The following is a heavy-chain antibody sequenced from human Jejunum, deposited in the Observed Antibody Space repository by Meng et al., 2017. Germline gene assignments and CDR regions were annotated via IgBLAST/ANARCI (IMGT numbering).Heavy chain of an antibody. D-gene: IGHD2-2*03. CDR1: GASISGADYY. CDR3: ARQMDSEYDEGYFFDY. Sequence: QVQLQESGPGLVKPSQTLSLTCTVSGASISGADYYWSWIRQPPGKGLEWIGTAYYSGSSYYNPSLRSRVIILVDTSKNQFSLRLSSVTAADTAVYYCARQMDSEYDEGYFFDYWGQGILVTVSS. V-gene: IGHV4-30-4*01. J-gene: IGHJ4*02. CDR2: AYYSGSS.